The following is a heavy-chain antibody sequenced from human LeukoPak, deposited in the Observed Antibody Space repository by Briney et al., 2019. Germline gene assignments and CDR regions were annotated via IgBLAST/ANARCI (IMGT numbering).Heavy chain of an antibody. Sequence: PGGSLRLSCAASGFTVSSNYMSWVRQAPGKGLEWVSVIYSGGSTYYADSVKGRFTIYRDNSKNRLYLQMNSLRAEDTAVYYCARGLFGNGEDYWGQGTLVTVSS. CDR1: GFTVSSNY. J-gene: IGHJ4*02. CDR3: ARGLFGNGEDY. CDR2: IYSGGST. V-gene: IGHV3-66*01. D-gene: IGHD3-10*02.